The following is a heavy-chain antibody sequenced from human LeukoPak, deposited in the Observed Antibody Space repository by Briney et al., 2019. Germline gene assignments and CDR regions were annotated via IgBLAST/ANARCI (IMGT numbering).Heavy chain of an antibody. CDR1: GFTFDDYA. CDR2: ISWDSGSI. V-gene: IGHV3-9*01. J-gene: IGHJ3*02. Sequence: GGSLRLCCAASGFTFDDYAMHWVRQAPGGVLEWVSGISWDSGSIGYADSVKGRITISRDNAKNSLYLQMNSLRAEDTALYYCAKDSTILGAFDIWGQGTMVTVSS. CDR3: AKDSTILGAFDI. D-gene: IGHD4/OR15-4a*01.